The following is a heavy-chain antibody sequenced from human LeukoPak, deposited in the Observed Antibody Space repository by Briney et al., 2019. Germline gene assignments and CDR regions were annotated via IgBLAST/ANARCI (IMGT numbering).Heavy chain of an antibody. D-gene: IGHD1-7*01. CDR2: ISYDGNN. CDR3: AKAADTNYFRYGDY. CDR1: GYTFTHYG. Sequence: GGSLRLSCVISGYTFTHYGFHWVRQAPGKALEWVAFISYDGNNKYEDSVKGRFTISRDNSKNTVYLQMNNLRADDTALYFCAKAADTNYFRYGDYWGQGTLVTVSS. V-gene: IGHV3-30*18. J-gene: IGHJ4*02.